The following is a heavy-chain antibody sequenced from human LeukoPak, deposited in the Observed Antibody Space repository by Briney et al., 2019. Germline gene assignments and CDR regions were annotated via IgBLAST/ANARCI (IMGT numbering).Heavy chain of an antibody. V-gene: IGHV3-11*01. CDR2: ISSSGSTI. J-gene: IGHJ4*02. D-gene: IGHD3-9*01. Sequence: GGSLRLSCAASGFTFSDYYMSWIRQAPGKGLEWVSYISSSGSTIYYADSVKGRFTISRDNAKNSLYLQMNSLRAEDTAVYYCARDGRYYDILTGYYLTAFDYWGQGTLVTVSS. CDR3: ARDGRYYDILTGYYLTAFDY. CDR1: GFTFSDYY.